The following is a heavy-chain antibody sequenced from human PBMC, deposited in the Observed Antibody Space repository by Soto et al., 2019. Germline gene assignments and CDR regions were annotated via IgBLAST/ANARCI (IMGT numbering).Heavy chain of an antibody. CDR1: GASINTSTYH. CDR3: TRLNYDSFFDMDV. Sequence: SETLSLTCAVSGASINTSTYHWGWIRQSPGKGLEWIGTIYFTGITHCNPSLKSRLTISVDTSKNQFSLRLTSVTAADTAVYYCTRLNYDSFFDMDVWGPATTVTVSS. V-gene: IGHV4-39*01. J-gene: IGHJ6*02. CDR2: IYFTGIT.